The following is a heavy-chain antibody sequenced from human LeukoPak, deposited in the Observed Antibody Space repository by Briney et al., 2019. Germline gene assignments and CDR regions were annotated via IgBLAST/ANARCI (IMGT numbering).Heavy chain of an antibody. V-gene: IGHV4-59*01. CDR3: ARQQLSQLYYFDY. J-gene: IGHJ4*02. D-gene: IGHD6-13*01. CDR1: GGSISSCY. Sequence: SETLSLTCTVSGGSISSCYWSWIRQPPGKGLEWIGYIYYSGSTNYNPSLKSRVTISVDTSKNQFSLKLSSVTAADTAVYYCARQQLSQLYYFDYWGQGTLVTVSS. CDR2: IYYSGST.